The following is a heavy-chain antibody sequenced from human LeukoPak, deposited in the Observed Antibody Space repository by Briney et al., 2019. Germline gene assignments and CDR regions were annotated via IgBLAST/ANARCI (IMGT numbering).Heavy chain of an antibody. CDR2: MNPNSGNT. CDR3: ARVPRGSSWSRDAFDI. V-gene: IGHV1-8*01. J-gene: IGHJ3*02. Sequence: ASVKVSCKASGYTFTSYDINWVRQATGQGLEWMGRMNPNSGNTGYAQKFQGRVTMTRNTSISTAYMELSSLRSEDTAVYYCARVPRGSSWSRDAFDIWGQGTMVTVSS. D-gene: IGHD6-13*01. CDR1: GYTFTSYD.